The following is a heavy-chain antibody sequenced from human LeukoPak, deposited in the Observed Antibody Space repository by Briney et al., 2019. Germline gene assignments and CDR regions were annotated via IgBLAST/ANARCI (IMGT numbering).Heavy chain of an antibody. J-gene: IGHJ4*02. D-gene: IGHD2-21*01. CDR2: ILSDGSYE. CDR3: ARDRVTYCAGDCYVDD. Sequence: PGRSLRLSCAASGFTFSNFGMHWVRQAPGQGLEWVAFILSDGSYEYYADSVKGRFTISRDNSKNTLYLQMNSLRAEDTAVYYCARDRVTYCAGDCYVDDWGQGTLVTVSS. CDR1: GFTFSNFG. V-gene: IGHV3-30*03.